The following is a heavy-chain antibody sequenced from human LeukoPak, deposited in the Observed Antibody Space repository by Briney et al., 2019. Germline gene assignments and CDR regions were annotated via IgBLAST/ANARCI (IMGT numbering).Heavy chain of an antibody. CDR1: GFSLNTSGVG. D-gene: IGHD3-10*01. CDR3: VHRTTMVRGVITAWLAY. J-gene: IGHJ4*02. CDR2: IYWDDDK. V-gene: IGHV2-5*02. Sequence: SGPTLVKPTQTLTLTCTFSGFSLNTSGVGVGWIRQPPGKALEWLAVIYWDDDKRYSPSLKSRITITKDTSRNQVVLTMTNMDPVDTGTYYCVHRTTMVRGVITAWLAYWGQGTPVTVSS.